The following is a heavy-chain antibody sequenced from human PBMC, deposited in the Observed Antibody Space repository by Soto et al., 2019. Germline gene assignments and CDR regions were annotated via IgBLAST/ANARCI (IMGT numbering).Heavy chain of an antibody. V-gene: IGHV3-48*02. CDR2: ISSTGSI. D-gene: IGHD7-27*01. CDR3: ARWGRG. CDR1: GFTFSSYT. J-gene: IGHJ2*01. Sequence: EVQLVESGGGLVQPGGSLRLSCAASGFTFSSYTMNWVRQAPGKGLEWISSISSTGSIDQAYSVKGRFTISRNNAKNSLFRQMTSLRDRDTDVYFCARWGRGGGRGTLVTVSS.